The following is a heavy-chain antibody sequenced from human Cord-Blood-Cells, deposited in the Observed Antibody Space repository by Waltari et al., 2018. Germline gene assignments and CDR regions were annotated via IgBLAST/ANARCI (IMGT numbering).Heavy chain of an antibody. CDR3: AKDRGIAAAGTPYYGMDV. D-gene: IGHD6-13*01. CDR1: GFTFSSYG. V-gene: IGHV3-30*18. CDR2: ISYDGSNK. Sequence: QVQLVESGGGVVQPGRSLRLSCAASGFTFSSYGMHWVRQAPGTGLEWVAVISYDGSNKYYADSVKGRFTISRDNSKITLYLQMNSLRAEDTAVYYCAKDRGIAAAGTPYYGMDVWGQGTTVTVSS. J-gene: IGHJ6*02.